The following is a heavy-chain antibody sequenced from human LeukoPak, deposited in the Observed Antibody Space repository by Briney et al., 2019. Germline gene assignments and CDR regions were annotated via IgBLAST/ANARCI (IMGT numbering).Heavy chain of an antibody. CDR3: AKDRSYYFDY. CDR1: GFTFGSYA. Sequence: GGSLRLSCAASGFTFGSYAMSWVRQAPGKGLEWVSDINGSGGSTYYTDSVKGRFTISRDNSKNTLYLQMNSLRAEDTAIYYCAKDRSYYFDYWGQGTLVTVSS. J-gene: IGHJ4*02. CDR2: INGSGGST. V-gene: IGHV3-23*01.